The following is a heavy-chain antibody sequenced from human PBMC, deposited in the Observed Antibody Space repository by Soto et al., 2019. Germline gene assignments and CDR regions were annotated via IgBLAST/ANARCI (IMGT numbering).Heavy chain of an antibody. J-gene: IGHJ4*02. Sequence: QVQLVESGGGVVQPGRSLRLSCAASGFTFSSYAMHWVRQAPGKGLEWVAVISYDGSNKYYADSVKGRFTISRDNSKNTLYLQMNSLRAEDTAVYYCAPPQGVVSDYWGQGTLVTVSS. D-gene: IGHD2-15*01. CDR1: GFTFSSYA. CDR3: APPQGVVSDY. CDR2: ISYDGSNK. V-gene: IGHV3-30-3*01.